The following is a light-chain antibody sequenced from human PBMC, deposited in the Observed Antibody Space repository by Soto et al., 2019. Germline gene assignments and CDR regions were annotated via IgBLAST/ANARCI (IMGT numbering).Light chain of an antibody. J-gene: IGKJ1*01. CDR1: QSVGSSF. CDR3: QQYGRSWS. Sequence: IVLTQSPGTLSLSPGQRATLSCRASQSVGSSFLAWYQHKPGQAPRLLIYGASTRATGIPDRFSGRGSETDFTLTISGLEPEDLAVYYCQQYGRSWSFGQGTKVEIK. V-gene: IGKV3-20*01. CDR2: GAS.